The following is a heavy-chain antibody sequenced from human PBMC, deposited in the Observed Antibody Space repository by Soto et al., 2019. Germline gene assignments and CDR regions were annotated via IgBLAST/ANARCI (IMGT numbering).Heavy chain of an antibody. CDR3: ARGGTSGWLKGAYDV. D-gene: IGHD6-19*01. CDR2: IIPMFGIP. V-gene: IGHV1-69*01. CDR1: EGTFNKHA. Sequence: QVQLVQSGAEVKKPGSSVKVSCRASEGTFNKHAITWVRRAPGLGLEWLGGIIPMFGIPNYPQKFQGRVTISADDSTNTSHMELNSLTSDDTAVYYCARGGTSGWLKGAYDVWGQGTMVTVSS. J-gene: IGHJ3*01.